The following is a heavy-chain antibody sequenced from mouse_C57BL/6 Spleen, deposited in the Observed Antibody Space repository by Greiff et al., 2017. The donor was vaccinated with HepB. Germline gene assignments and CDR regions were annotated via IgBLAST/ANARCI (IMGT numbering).Heavy chain of an antibody. CDR1: GYTFTSYW. V-gene: IGHV1-72*01. D-gene: IGHD1-3*01. J-gene: IGHJ3*01. CDR2: IDPNSGGT. CDR3: ARGGSSGPFAY. Sequence: VQLQQPGAELVKPGASVKLSCKASGYTFTSYWMHWVKQRPGRGLEWIGRIDPNSGGTKYNEKFKGKATLTVDKPSSTAYMQLSSLTSEDSAVYYCARGGSSGPFAYWGQGTLVTVSA.